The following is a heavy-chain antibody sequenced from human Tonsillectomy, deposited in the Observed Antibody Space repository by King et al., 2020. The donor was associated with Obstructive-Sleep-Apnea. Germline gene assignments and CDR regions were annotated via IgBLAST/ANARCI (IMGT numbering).Heavy chain of an antibody. J-gene: IGHJ3*02. CDR3: ARDCYYDSSGYPDAFDI. CDR2: IYYSGST. V-gene: IGHV4-39*07. D-gene: IGHD3-22*01. Sequence: QLQESGPGLVKPSETLSLTCTVSGGSISSSTYYWGWIRQPPGKGLEWMGGIYYSGSTYYNPSLTSRVTISVDTSKNQFSLKLSSVTAADTAVYYCARDCYYDSSGYPDAFDIWGQGTMVTVSS. CDR1: GGSISSSTYY.